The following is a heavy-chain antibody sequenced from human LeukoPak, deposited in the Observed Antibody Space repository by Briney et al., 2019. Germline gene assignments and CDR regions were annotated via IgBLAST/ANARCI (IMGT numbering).Heavy chain of an antibody. D-gene: IGHD6-13*01. CDR2: ISGSGGST. CDR1: GFTFSSYA. Sequence: GGSLRLSCAASGFTFSSYAMSWVRQAPGKGLEWVSAISGSGGSTYYADSVKGRFTISRDNSKNTLYLQMNSLRAEDTAVYYCAREAPPVAAAGRTFDPWGQGTLVTVSS. CDR3: AREAPPVAAAGRTFDP. V-gene: IGHV3-23*01. J-gene: IGHJ5*02.